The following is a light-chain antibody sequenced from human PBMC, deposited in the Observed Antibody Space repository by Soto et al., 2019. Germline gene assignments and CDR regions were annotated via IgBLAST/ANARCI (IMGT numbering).Light chain of an antibody. Sequence: QSALTQPASVSGSPGQSITISCTGTSSDVGAYNYVSWYQHHPGKAPKLIIYDVSDRPPGVSNRFSASKSGSTASLTISGLQAEDEADYYCSSYTSSNTEVFGTGTKLTVL. CDR2: DVS. CDR3: SSYTSSNTEV. J-gene: IGLJ1*01. V-gene: IGLV2-14*03. CDR1: SSDVGAYNY.